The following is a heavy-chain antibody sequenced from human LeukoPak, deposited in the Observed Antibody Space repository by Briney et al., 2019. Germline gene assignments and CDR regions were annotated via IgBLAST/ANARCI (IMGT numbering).Heavy chain of an antibody. CDR1: GYSITSGYY. CDR2: ITQSGST. V-gene: IGHV4-38-2*02. CDR3: PRDMITSRPRQGGGYFDY. J-gene: IGHJ4*02. D-gene: IGHD3-22*01. Sequence: SETLSLTCAVSGYSITSGYYWGLIRQPPGKGLEWIGSITQSGSTYYNPSLRSRVSISVDTSKNQFSLKVNSVTAADTAVYYCPRDMITSRPRQGGGYFDYWGQGTLVTVSS.